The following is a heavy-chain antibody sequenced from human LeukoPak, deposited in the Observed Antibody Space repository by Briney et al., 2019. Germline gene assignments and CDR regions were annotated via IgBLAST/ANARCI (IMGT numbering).Heavy chain of an antibody. CDR1: GGSISGSGYY. CDR3: AGGGGGPTTNWFDP. D-gene: IGHD1-26*01. Sequence: SQTLSLTCTVSGGSISGSGYYWSWIRQPPGKGLEWIGYIYHTGSTYYNPSLASRVTISVDRSKNQFSLRLTSVTAADTAVFYWAGGGGGPTTNWFDPWGQGTLVTVSS. V-gene: IGHV4-30-2*01. CDR2: IYHTGST. J-gene: IGHJ5*02.